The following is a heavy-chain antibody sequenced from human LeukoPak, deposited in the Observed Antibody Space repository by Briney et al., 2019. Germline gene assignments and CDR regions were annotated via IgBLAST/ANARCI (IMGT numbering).Heavy chain of an antibody. Sequence: SETLSLTCAFSGYFISSGYYWGWIRQPPGKGLEWIGRIYHSGSTYYNPSLKSRVTISVDTSKNQFSLKLSSVTAADTAVYYCARHLARITIFGVARGYFDYWGQGTLVTVSS. V-gene: IGHV4-38-2*01. CDR2: IYHSGST. CDR3: ARHLARITIFGVARGYFDY. D-gene: IGHD3-3*01. J-gene: IGHJ4*02. CDR1: GYFISSGYY.